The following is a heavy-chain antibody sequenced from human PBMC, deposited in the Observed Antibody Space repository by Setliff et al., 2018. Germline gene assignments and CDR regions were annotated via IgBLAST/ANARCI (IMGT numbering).Heavy chain of an antibody. CDR3: ARGRPLFDS. Sequence: SETLSLTCAVSGGSISSSNWWSWVRQPPGKGLEWIGEIYHSGSTNYNYGASLKSRVTISLDKSKNQFSLKLTSVTAADTAVYFCARGRPLFDSWGQGTLVTVSS. V-gene: IGHV4-4*02. J-gene: IGHJ4*02. CDR1: GGSISSSNW. CDR2: IYHSGST.